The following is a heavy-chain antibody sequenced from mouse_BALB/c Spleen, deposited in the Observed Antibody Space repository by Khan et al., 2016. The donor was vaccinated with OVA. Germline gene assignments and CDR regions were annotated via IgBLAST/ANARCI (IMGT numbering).Heavy chain of an antibody. D-gene: IGHD1-3*01. V-gene: IGHV3-2*02. CDR2: ISYSGST. CDR1: GYSITSDYA. J-gene: IGHJ2*01. Sequence: DVQLQESGPGLVKPSQSLSLTCTATGYSITSDYAWNWIRQFPGNKLEWMGYISYSGSTSSTPSLKSRISITRDTSKNQFLPQLNSVTTEDTATYHCARSRPHSSITSGYFDYWGQGTTLTVSS. CDR3: ARSRPHSSITSGYFDY.